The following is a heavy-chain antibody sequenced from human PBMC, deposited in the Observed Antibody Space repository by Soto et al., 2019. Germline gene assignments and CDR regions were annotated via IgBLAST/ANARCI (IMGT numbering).Heavy chain of an antibody. J-gene: IGHJ3*02. Sequence: QVQLQESGPGLVKPSETLSLTCTVSGVSISTYYWTWIRQPPGKGLEWIGQVFYSGNTNYNPSLKSRVTISVDASRNQFSLRLSSVTAADTAMYYCESRDYNDAFDIWGQGTLVTVSS. CDR1: GVSISTYY. CDR2: VFYSGNT. V-gene: IGHV4-59*01. CDR3: ESRDYNDAFDI. D-gene: IGHD4-4*01.